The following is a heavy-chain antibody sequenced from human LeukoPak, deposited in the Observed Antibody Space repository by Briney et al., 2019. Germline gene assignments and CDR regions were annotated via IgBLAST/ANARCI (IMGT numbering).Heavy chain of an antibody. J-gene: IGHJ4*02. CDR3: AKSSSGWYGGFDY. CDR1: GFTVSSNY. Sequence: PGGSLRLSCAASGFTVSSNYMSWVRQAPGKGLEWVSVIYSGGSTYYADSVKGRFTISRDNSKNTLYLEINSLRAEDTAVYYCAKSSSGWYGGFDYWGQGTLVTVSS. D-gene: IGHD6-19*01. V-gene: IGHV3-66*01. CDR2: IYSGGST.